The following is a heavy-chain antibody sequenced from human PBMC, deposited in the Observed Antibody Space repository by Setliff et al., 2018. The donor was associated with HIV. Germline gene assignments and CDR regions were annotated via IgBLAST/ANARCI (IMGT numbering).Heavy chain of an antibody. CDR3: ALGYCSVGSCYSVDFDY. D-gene: IGHD2-15*01. Sequence: ASVKVSCKASGGTFSSYAISWVRQAPGQGLEWMGRVIPIFGTANYAQKFQGRVTITADKSTSTAYMELSSLRSEDTAVYYCALGYCSVGSCYSVDFDYWGQGTLVTVSS. V-gene: IGHV1-69*06. CDR1: GGTFSSYA. J-gene: IGHJ4*02. CDR2: VIPIFGTA.